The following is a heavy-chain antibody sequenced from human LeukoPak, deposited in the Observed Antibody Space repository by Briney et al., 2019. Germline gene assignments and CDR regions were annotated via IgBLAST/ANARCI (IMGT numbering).Heavy chain of an antibody. CDR2: INSDGSST. V-gene: IGHV3-74*01. CDR1: GFTFNIRW. Sequence: GGSLRLSCAASGFTFNIRWMHWVRQAPGKGLVWVSRINSDGSSTNYADSVKGRFSISRDNAKNMVYLQMNSLRAEDTAVYYCTPDRSYAMEVWGQGATVAAS. J-gene: IGHJ6*02. CDR3: TPDRSYAMEV.